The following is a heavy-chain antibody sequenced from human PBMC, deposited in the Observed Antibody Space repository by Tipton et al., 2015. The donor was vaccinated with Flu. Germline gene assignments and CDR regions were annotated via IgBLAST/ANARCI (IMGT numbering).Heavy chain of an antibody. CDR2: ISAYNGNT. D-gene: IGHD2-2*01. J-gene: IGHJ6*02. CDR3: ARDRGGIVVVPAAKSGMDV. V-gene: IGHV1-18*01. CDR1: GYTFTSYG. Sequence: QLVQSGAEVKKPGASVKVSCKASGYTFTSYGISWVRQAPGQGLEWMGWISAYNGNTNYAQKLQGRVTMTTDTSTSTAYMELRSLGSDDTAVYYCARDRGGIVVVPAAKSGMDVWGQGTTVTVSS.